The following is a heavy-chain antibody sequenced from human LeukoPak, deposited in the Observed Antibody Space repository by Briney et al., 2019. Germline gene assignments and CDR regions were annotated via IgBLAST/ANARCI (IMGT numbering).Heavy chain of an antibody. CDR2: ISGSGGST. J-gene: IGHJ4*02. D-gene: IGHD2-2*01. V-gene: IGHV3-23*01. CDR3: AKVVNVVVPAEFDY. Sequence: GGSLRLSCAASGFTFSSYAMSWFRQAPGKGLQWVSAISGSGGSTYYADSVKGRFTISRDNSKNTLYLQMNSLRAEDTAVYYCAKVVNVVVPAEFDYWGQGTLVAVSS. CDR1: GFTFSSYA.